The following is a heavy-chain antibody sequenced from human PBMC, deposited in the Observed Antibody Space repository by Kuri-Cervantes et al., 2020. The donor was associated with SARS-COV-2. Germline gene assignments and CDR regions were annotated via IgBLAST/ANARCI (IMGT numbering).Heavy chain of an antibody. D-gene: IGHD6-13*01. J-gene: IGHJ4*02. CDR3: GIGIALGY. V-gene: IGHV3-30-3*01. Sequence: GESLKISCAASGFTFSSYAMHWVRQAPGKGLEWVAVISYDGSNKYYADSVKGRSTISRDNSKNTLYLQMNSLRAEDTAVYYCGIGIALGYWGQGTLVTVSS. CDR2: ISYDGSNK. CDR1: GFTFSSYA.